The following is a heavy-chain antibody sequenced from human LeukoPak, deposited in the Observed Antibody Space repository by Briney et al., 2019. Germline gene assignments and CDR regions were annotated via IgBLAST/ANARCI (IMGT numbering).Heavy chain of an antibody. D-gene: IGHD3-3*01. Sequence: GASVKVSCKASGYTFTSYYMHWVRQAPGQGLEWMGWISAYNGNTNYAQKLQGRVTMTTDTSTSTAYMELRSLRSDDTAVYYCARSTPNYDFWSGRFDYWGQGTLVTVSS. CDR2: ISAYNGNT. V-gene: IGHV1-18*04. CDR1: GYTFTSYY. CDR3: ARSTPNYDFWSGRFDY. J-gene: IGHJ4*02.